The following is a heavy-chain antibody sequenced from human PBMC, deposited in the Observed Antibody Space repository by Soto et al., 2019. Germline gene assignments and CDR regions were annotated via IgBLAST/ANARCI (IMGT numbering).Heavy chain of an antibody. Sequence: ASVKVSCKASGYTFTSYDMHWVRQAPGQGLEWMGIINPSGGSTSYAQKFQGRVTMTRDTSTSTAYMELRSLRSDDTAVYYCARMATVTTKYFQHWGQGTLVTVSS. V-gene: IGHV1-46*01. D-gene: IGHD4-17*01. CDR3: ARMATVTTKYFQH. CDR2: INPSGGST. J-gene: IGHJ1*01. CDR1: GYTFTSYD.